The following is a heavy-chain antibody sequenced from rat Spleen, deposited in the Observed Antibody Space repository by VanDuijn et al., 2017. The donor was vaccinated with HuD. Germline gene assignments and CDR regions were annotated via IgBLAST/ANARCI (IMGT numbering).Heavy chain of an antibody. D-gene: IGHD1-12*01. V-gene: IGHV5-29*01. Sequence: EVQLVESDGGLVQPGRSLKLSCAASGFTFSNYGMAWVRQAPTKGLEWVATISYDGSSTYYRDSVKGRFTIFRNNAKSTLYLQMNSLRSEDTATYYCTRDHRAWGPMDAWGQGASVTVSS. J-gene: IGHJ4*01. CDR1: GFTFSNYG. CDR2: ISYDGSST. CDR3: TRDHRAWGPMDA.